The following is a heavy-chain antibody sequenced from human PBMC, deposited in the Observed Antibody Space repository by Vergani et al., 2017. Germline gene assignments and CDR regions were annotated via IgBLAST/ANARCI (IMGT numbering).Heavy chain of an antibody. CDR1: GFTFGDYA. J-gene: IGHJ5*02. V-gene: IGHV3-49*05. CDR2: IRSKAYGGTT. D-gene: IGHD6-13*01. Sequence: EVQLVESGGGLVKPGRSLRLSCTASGFTFGDYAMSWFRQAPGKGLEWVGFIRSKAYGGTTEYAASVKGRFTISRDDSKSMAYLQMNSLKTEDTAVDYCTRVLYIKVSWYVGWCDPWGQGTLVTVSS. CDR3: TRVLYIKVSWYVGWCDP.